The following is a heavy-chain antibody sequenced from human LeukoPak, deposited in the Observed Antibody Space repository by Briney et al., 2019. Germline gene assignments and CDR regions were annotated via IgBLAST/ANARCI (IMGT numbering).Heavy chain of an antibody. D-gene: IGHD3-16*01. V-gene: IGHV3-74*01. CDR2: LNEDGGIT. Sequence: GGSLRLSCEASGFSFSSFWMHWVRQAPGEGLVWVSRLNEDGGITNYADFAKGRFTISRDNARNTLYLQMNSLSADDTAVYYCTRDIGGRSAYWGQGTLVTVAS. J-gene: IGHJ4*02. CDR3: TRDIGGRSAY. CDR1: GFSFSSFW.